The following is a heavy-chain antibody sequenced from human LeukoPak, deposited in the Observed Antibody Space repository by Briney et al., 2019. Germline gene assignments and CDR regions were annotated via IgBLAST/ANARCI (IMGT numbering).Heavy chain of an antibody. D-gene: IGHD1-26*01. CDR1: GGSISSYY. CDR3: ARVEWELLSSAFDI. CDR2: IYYSGST. Sequence: SETLSLTCTVSGGSISSYYWGWIRQPPGKGLEWIGYIYYSGSTNYNPSLKSRVTISVDTSKNQFSLKLSSVTAADTAVYYCARVEWELLSSAFDIWGQGTMVTVSS. J-gene: IGHJ3*02. V-gene: IGHV4-59*01.